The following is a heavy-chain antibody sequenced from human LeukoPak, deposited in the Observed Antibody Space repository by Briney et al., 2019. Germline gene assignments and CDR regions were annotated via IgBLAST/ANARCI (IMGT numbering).Heavy chain of an antibody. CDR3: AKGPHYYYGSRRTEIDY. Sequence: PGGSLRLSCAASGFTFSSYGMHWVRQAPGKGLEWVAVISYDGSNKYYADSVEGRFTISRDNSKNTLYLQMNSLRAEDTAVYYCAKGPHYYYGSRRTEIDYWGQGTLVTVSS. D-gene: IGHD3-10*01. CDR2: ISYDGSNK. J-gene: IGHJ4*02. CDR1: GFTFSSYG. V-gene: IGHV3-30*18.